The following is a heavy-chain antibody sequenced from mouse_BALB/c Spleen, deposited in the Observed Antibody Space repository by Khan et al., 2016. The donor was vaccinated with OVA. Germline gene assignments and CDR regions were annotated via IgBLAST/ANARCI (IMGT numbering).Heavy chain of an antibody. D-gene: IGHD2-4*01. V-gene: IGHV2-2*02. Sequence: QVQLKQSGPGLVQPSQSLSITCTVSGFSLTNYSVHWVRQSPGKGLEWLGVIWSAGSTDYNAAFISRLTIRKDNSRSQVFFKMNSLQPNATARYYGARRGYDYGRGALFAYWGQGTLVTVSA. CDR3: ARRGYDYGRGALFAY. CDR1: GFSLTNYS. J-gene: IGHJ3*01. CDR2: IWSAGST.